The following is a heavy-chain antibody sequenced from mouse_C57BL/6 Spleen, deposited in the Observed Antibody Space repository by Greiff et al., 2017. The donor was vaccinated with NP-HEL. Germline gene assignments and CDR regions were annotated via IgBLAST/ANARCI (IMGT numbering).Heavy chain of an antibody. V-gene: IGHV1-15*01. J-gene: IGHJ3*01. CDR3: TRSPTGFAY. CDR1: GYTFTDYE. Sequence: QVQLKESGAELVRPGASVTLSCKASGYTFTDYEMHWVKQTPVHGLEWIGAIDPETGGTAYHQKFKGTAILTADKSSSTAYMELRSLTSEDSAVYYCTRSPTGFAYWGQGTLVTVSA. CDR2: IDPETGGT.